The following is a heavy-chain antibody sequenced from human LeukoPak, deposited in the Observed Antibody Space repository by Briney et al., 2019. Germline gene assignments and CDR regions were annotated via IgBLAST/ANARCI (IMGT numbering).Heavy chain of an antibody. CDR2: VYSGGST. CDR3: ARDVDYYDIVTGYYQHFGMDV. CDR1: GVTVSSKD. Sequence: GGSLRLSCAASGVTVSSKDTSWVRQAPGKGLEWVSTVYSGGSTYYADPVKGRFTISRDNSKNTLFLQMNSLRAEDTAVYYCARDVDYYDIVTGYYQHFGMDVWGQGTTVTVSS. J-gene: IGHJ6*02. D-gene: IGHD3-9*01. V-gene: IGHV3-53*01.